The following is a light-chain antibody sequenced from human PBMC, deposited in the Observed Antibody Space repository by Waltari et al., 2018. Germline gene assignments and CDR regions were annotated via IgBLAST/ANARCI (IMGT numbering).Light chain of an antibody. CDR3: SSYTTSNTWV. CDR1: SSDVGVTNY. Sequence: QSALTQPASVSGSPGQSITISCTGTSSDVGVTNYVSWYQQHPGKSPKLMIYAVNKRPSGVSDRFSGSRSGNTASLTISGLQAEDEADYYCSSYTTSNTWVFGGGTKLTVL. J-gene: IGLJ3*02. CDR2: AVN. V-gene: IGLV2-14*03.